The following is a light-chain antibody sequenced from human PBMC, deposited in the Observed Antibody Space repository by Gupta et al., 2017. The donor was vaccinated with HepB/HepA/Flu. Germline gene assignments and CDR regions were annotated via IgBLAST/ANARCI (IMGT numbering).Light chain of an antibody. CDR2: AAS. V-gene: IGKV3-11*01. Sequence: ETGLTQSPATLSLSPGERATLSCRASQSGSEYVVWYQQKPGQAPRRLVYAASRRATGIKAMCSGSGGGTDTHLTITSREPEGFEVYYCQQLNSRPPKCTFGGGTKVEIK. CDR3: QQLNSRPPKCT. J-gene: IGKJ4*01. CDR1: QSGSEY.